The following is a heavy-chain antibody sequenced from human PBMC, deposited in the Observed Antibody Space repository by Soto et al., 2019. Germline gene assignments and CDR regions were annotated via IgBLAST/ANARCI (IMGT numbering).Heavy chain of an antibody. V-gene: IGHV4-4*02. Sequence: QVQLQESGPGLVKPSGTLSLTCAVSGGSISSSNWWSWVRQPPGKGLEWIGKIYHSGSTNYNPSLQSRVTISVDTSKNLFSLTLSSVTAADTAVYYCARVYMVRGTIIRYFDYWGQGTLVTVSS. CDR3: ARVYMVRGTIIRYFDY. J-gene: IGHJ4*02. CDR2: IYHSGST. CDR1: GGSISSSNW. D-gene: IGHD3-10*01.